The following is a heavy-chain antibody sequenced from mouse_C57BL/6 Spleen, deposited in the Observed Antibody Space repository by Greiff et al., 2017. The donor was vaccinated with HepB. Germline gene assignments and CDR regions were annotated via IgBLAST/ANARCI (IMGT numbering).Heavy chain of an antibody. CDR2: ISDGGSYT. CDR3: AREFDYDRGFAY. Sequence: EVKLVESGGGLVKPGGSLKLSCAASGFTFSSYAMSWVRQTPGKRLEWVATISDGGSYTYYPDNVKGRFTISRDNAKNNLYLQMSHLKSEDTAMYYGAREFDYDRGFAYWGQGTLVTVSA. V-gene: IGHV5-4*01. J-gene: IGHJ3*01. D-gene: IGHD2-4*01. CDR1: GFTFSSYA.